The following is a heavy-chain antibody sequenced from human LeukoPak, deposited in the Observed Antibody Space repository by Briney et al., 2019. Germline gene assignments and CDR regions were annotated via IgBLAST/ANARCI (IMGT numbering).Heavy chain of an antibody. CDR3: ARPLRVTMIRGAAFRASSDFDP. D-gene: IGHD3-10*01. CDR2: INPNTGGT. V-gene: IGHV1-2*02. Sequence: ASVNVSCKASGYTFSGYYIHWVRQAPGQGLEWMGWINPNTGGTKYAQRFQDRVTMTRDTSISTPYMEVSRLRYDDTAVYYCARPLRVTMIRGAAFRASSDFDPWGQGTLVTVSS. CDR1: GYTFSGYY. J-gene: IGHJ5*02.